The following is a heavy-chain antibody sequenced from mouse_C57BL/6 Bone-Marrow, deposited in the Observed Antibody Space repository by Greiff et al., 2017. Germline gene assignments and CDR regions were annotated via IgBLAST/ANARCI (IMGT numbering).Heavy chain of an antibody. Sequence: QVQLQQSGAELARPGASVKLSCKASGYTFTSYGISWVKQRTGQGLEWIGEIYPRSGNTYYNEKFKGKATLTADKSSSTAYMELRSLTSEDSAVYFCARLGDYDGGFDYWGQGTTLTVSS. D-gene: IGHD2-4*01. CDR2: IYPRSGNT. CDR1: GYTFTSYG. CDR3: ARLGDYDGGFDY. J-gene: IGHJ2*01. V-gene: IGHV1-81*01.